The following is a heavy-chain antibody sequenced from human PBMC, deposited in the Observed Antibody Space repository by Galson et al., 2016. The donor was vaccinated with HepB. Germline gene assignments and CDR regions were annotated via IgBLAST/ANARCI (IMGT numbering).Heavy chain of an antibody. Sequence: SLRLSCAASGFTFGDFAMSWVRQAPGKGLEWVSSIHGPATAAHYTDSVKSRFSISRDNSKSTLFLQMNSLRAEDTAIYYCAKQEGATMEAWYMDVWGKGTTVTVSS. D-gene: IGHD1-26*01. CDR3: AKQEGATMEAWYMDV. CDR2: IHGPATAA. J-gene: IGHJ6*03. V-gene: IGHV3-23*01. CDR1: GFTFGDFA.